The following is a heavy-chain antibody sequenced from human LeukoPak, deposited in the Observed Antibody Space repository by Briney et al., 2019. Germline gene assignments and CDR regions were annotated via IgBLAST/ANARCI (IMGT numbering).Heavy chain of an antibody. D-gene: IGHD6-19*01. V-gene: IGHV3-53*01. J-gene: IGHJ2*01. CDR2: IYSGGST. CDR1: GFTVSSNY. CDR3: ARVGIVNSSGWYWYFDL. Sequence: PGGSLRLSCAASGFTVSSNYMSWVREAPGKGLVRVSIIYSGGSTYYADSVKGRFTISRDNSKNTLFLQTNSLRAEDAAVYYCARVGIVNSSGWYWYFDLWGRGTLVTVSS.